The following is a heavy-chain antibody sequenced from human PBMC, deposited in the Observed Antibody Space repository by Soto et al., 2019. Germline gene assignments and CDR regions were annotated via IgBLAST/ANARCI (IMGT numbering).Heavy chain of an antibody. CDR1: GGSISNSIYY. Sequence: QLQLQESGPGLVKPSETLSLTCTVSGGSISNSIYYWGWIRQPPGKGLEWIGSIYHSGRTYYNPSLKSRLSISVDPSKNQFSLKLSSVTAADTAVYYCEGSSWYEGPRVYWGQGTLVTVSS. CDR3: EGSSWYEGPRVY. D-gene: IGHD6-13*01. CDR2: IYHSGRT. J-gene: IGHJ4*02. V-gene: IGHV4-39*01.